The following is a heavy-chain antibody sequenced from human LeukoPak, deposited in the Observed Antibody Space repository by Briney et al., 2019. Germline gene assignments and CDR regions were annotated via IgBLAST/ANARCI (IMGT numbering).Heavy chain of an antibody. CDR3: VKGLTGYYRPASLRD. D-gene: IGHD3-9*01. V-gene: IGHV3-9*01. CDR1: GFTFNDHG. J-gene: IGHJ4*02. CDR2: ISWNSGSI. Sequence: PGGSLRLSCAASGFTFNDHGMHWVRQAPGKGLEWVSGISWNSGSIGYADSVKGRFTISRDNAKNSLYLQMNSLRTEDTAFYYCVKGLTGYYRPASLRDWGQGTLVTVSS.